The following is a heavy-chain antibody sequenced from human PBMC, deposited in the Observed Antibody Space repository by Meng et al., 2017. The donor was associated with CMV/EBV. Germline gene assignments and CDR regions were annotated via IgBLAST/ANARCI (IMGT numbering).Heavy chain of an antibody. Sequence: GESLKISCAASGFMFSRYRMAWVRQAPGKGLEWISSISGDSNYKYDSDSLRGRFAISRDNAKNSLYLQLNSLSAEDTAVYYCVRDQSPLLWYGDIDAGRDVWGQGTSVTVSS. CDR2: ISGDSNYK. CDR3: VRDQSPLLWYGDIDAGRDV. J-gene: IGHJ6*02. V-gene: IGHV3-21*01. CDR1: GFMFSRYR. D-gene: IGHD3-10*01.